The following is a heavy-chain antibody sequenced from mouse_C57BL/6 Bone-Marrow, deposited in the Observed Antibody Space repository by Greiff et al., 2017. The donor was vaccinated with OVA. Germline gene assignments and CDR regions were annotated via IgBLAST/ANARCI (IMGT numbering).Heavy chain of an antibody. J-gene: IGHJ4*01. V-gene: IGHV1-64*01. CDR2: IHPNSGST. Sequence: QVQLKQPGAELVKPGASVKLSCKASGYTFTSYWMHWVKQRPGQGLEWIGMIHPNSGSTNYNEKFKSKATLTVDKSSSTAYMQLSSLTSEDSAVYYCARSYKYYAMDYWGQGTSVTVSS. CDR1: GYTFTSYW. D-gene: IGHD1-3*01. CDR3: ARSYKYYAMDY.